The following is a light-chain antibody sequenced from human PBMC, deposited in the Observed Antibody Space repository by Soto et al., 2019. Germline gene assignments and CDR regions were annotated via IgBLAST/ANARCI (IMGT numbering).Light chain of an antibody. Sequence: DIQMTQSPPSLSASVGDRVTITCRASQSISSDLNWYQQQPGKAPKVLIYVASSLESGVPSRFSGSGSGTDFTLTINSLQREDLATYFCQQTNSLPYTFGRGTKVEIK. CDR3: QQTNSLPYT. V-gene: IGKV1-39*01. J-gene: IGKJ2*01. CDR2: VAS. CDR1: QSISSD.